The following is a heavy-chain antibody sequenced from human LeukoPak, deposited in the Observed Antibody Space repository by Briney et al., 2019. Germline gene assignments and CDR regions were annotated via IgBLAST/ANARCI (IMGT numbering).Heavy chain of an antibody. D-gene: IGHD6-19*01. CDR2: ISWNSGSI. CDR1: GFTFDDYA. Sequence: GGSLRLSCAASGFTFDDYAMHWVRQAPGKGLEWVSGISWNSGSIGYADSVKGRFTISRDNAKNSLYLQMNSLRAEDTALYYCAKARGGWSAFDIWGQGTMVTVSS. J-gene: IGHJ3*02. V-gene: IGHV3-9*01. CDR3: AKARGGWSAFDI.